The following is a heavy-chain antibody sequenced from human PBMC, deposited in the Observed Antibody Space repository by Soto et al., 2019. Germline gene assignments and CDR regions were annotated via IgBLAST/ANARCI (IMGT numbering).Heavy chain of an antibody. Sequence: QLHLQESGPGQVKPSETLSLICSVSGGSISESSYYWGWIRQPPGKGLDWIGSIYYSGSTYYNPSLKSRATISVDTSKNQFSLVLSSVTAADTAIYYCARLPSSGTYYKRFNYWGQGTLVSVSS. J-gene: IGHJ4*02. CDR2: IYYSGST. CDR1: GGSISESSYY. CDR3: ARLPSSGTYYKRFNY. D-gene: IGHD3-10*01. V-gene: IGHV4-39*01.